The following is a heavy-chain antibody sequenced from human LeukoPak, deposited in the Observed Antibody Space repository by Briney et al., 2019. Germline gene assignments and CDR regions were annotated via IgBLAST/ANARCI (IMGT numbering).Heavy chain of an antibody. CDR1: AYTFTIYG. D-gene: IGHD1-26*01. J-gene: IGHJ4*02. V-gene: IGHV1-18*01. CDR2: ISAYNGNT. Sequence: ASVTVSFTSSAYTFTIYGISWVRQPPGQGLEWMGWISAYNGNTNYAQKLQGRVTMTTDTSTSTAYMELRSLRSDDTAVYYCASVSGSYDYWGQGTPVTVSS. CDR3: ASVSGSYDY.